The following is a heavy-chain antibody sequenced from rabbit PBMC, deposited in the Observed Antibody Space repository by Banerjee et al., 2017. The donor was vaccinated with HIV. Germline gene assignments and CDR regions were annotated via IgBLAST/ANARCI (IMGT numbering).Heavy chain of an antibody. CDR3: ARGGAEGGDGLDL. CDR2: IVTGSSGST. Sequence: QSLEESGGDLVKPGASLTLTCKASGLDFSSSYHMCWVRQAPGKGLEWIACIVTGSSGSTYYASWAKGRFTISKTSSTTVTLQMTSLTAADTATYFCARGGAEGGDGLDLWGQGTLVTVS. V-gene: IGHV1S40*01. J-gene: IGHJ4*01. CDR1: GLDFSSSYH. D-gene: IGHD2-1*01.